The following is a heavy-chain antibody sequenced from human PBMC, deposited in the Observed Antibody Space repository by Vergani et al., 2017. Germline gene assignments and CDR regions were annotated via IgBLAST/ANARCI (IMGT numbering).Heavy chain of an antibody. J-gene: IGHJ4*02. Sequence: QVTLKESGPVLVKPTETLTLTCTVSGFSLSNGRMGVSWIRQPPGKALEWLAHILSSDEKSYRTSLKSRLSSSKDTANSQVVLTMTNMDPVDTATYYCARIQAPVTTVTGPIDSWGQGTLVTVSS. V-gene: IGHV2-26*01. D-gene: IGHD4-17*01. CDR1: GFSLSNGRMG. CDR3: ARIQAPVTTVTGPIDS. CDR2: ILSSDEK.